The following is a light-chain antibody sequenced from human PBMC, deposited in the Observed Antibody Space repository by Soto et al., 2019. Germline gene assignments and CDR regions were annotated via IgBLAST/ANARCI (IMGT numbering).Light chain of an antibody. CDR2: LNSYGSH. CDR1: SGHSSYA. Sequence: QLVLTQSPSASASLGASVKLTCALSSGHSSYAIAWHQQQPEKGPRALMKLNSYGSHTRGDGIPDRFSGSSSGAERYLTISSLQSEDEADYYCQTWGTGILVFGGGTKLTVL. V-gene: IGLV4-69*01. CDR3: QTWGTGILV. J-gene: IGLJ3*02.